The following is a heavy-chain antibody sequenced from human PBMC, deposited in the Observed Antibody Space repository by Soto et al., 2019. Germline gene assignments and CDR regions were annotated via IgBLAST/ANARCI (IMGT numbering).Heavy chain of an antibody. Sequence: SETRSLTCTVSGGSISGYYWSWIRQPPGKGLEWIGYMYNTGSTVYNPSFKSRVTISVDTSKNQFSLKLNSVTAADTAVYYCARDLWGYCGTDCYPLDVSGQGTTVTGS. CDR1: GGSISGYY. J-gene: IGHJ6*02. CDR3: ARDLWGYCGTDCYPLDV. D-gene: IGHD2-21*02. V-gene: IGHV4-59*01. CDR2: MYNTGST.